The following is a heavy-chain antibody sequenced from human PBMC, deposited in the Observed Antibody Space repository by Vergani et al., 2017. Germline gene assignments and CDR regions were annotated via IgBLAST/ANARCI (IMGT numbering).Heavy chain of an antibody. J-gene: IGHJ6*02. Sequence: QVQLQQWGAGLLKPSETLSLTSAVYGGSFSGYYWSWIRQPPGKGLEWSGEINHSGSTNYNPSLKSRVTISVDTSKNPFSLKLSSVTAADTAVYYCAGGRAGSWGVPAARLYGIDVWGQGTTVTVSS. CDR1: GGSFSGYY. CDR2: INHSGST. CDR3: AGGRAGSWGVPAARLYGIDV. D-gene: IGHD2-2*01. V-gene: IGHV4-34*01.